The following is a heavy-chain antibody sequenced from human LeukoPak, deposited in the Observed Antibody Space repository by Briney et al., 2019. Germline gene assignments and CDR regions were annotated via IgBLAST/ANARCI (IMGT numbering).Heavy chain of an antibody. CDR3: ARFGAAAGTDY. D-gene: IGHD6-13*01. V-gene: IGHV4-59*02. Sequence: SETLSLTCTVSGASVDSYYWTWIRQPPGKGLEWIGDIYYSGSTNYNPSLKSRLTISINTSWNQFSLKLHSVTAADTAVYYCARFGAAAGTDYWGQGTLVTVSS. J-gene: IGHJ4*02. CDR1: GASVDSYY. CDR2: IYYSGST.